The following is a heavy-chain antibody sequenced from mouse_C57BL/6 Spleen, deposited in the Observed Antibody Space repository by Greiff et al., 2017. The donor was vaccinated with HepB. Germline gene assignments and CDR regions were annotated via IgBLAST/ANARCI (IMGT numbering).Heavy chain of an antibody. CDR3: ARSGNYYGSRGWYFDV. CDR1: GYTFTSYW. D-gene: IGHD1-1*01. Sequence: QVHVKQSGAELVKPGASVKLSCKASGYTFTSYWMHWVKQRPGQGLEWIGMIHPNSGSTNYNEKFKSKATLTVDKSSSTAYMQLSSLTSEDSAVYYCARSGNYYGSRGWYFDVWGTGTTVTVSS. V-gene: IGHV1-64*01. J-gene: IGHJ1*03. CDR2: IHPNSGST.